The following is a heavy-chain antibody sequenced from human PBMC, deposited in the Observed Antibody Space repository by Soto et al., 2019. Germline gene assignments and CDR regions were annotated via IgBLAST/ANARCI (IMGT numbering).Heavy chain of an antibody. CDR3: ARAERVVYYYYGMDV. CDR1: GGTFSSYA. D-gene: IGHD2-15*01. V-gene: IGHV1-69*13. J-gene: IGHJ6*02. Sequence: PSVKVSCKASGGTFSSYAISWVRQAPGQGLEWMGGIIPIFGTANYAQKFQGRVTITADESTSTAYMELSSLRSEDTAVYYCARAERVVYYYYGMDVWGQGTTVTVSS. CDR2: IIPIFGTA.